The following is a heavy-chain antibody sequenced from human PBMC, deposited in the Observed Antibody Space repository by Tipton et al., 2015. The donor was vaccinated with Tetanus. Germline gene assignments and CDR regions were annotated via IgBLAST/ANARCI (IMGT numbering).Heavy chain of an antibody. D-gene: IGHD1-7*01. Sequence: QLVQSGAEVKKPGESLKISCEGSGYSFTSYWIGWVRQMPGKGLEWMGIIYPGDSDTRYSPSLQGQVTISADKSISTAYLQWSSLKASDTAMYYCARGLTRWNYGTLFDPWGQGTLVTVSS. CDR1: GYSFTSYW. CDR2: IYPGDSDT. V-gene: IGHV5-51*01. CDR3: ARGLTRWNYGTLFDP. J-gene: IGHJ5*02.